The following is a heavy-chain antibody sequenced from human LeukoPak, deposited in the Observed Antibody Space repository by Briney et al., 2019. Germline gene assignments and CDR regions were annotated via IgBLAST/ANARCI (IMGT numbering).Heavy chain of an antibody. CDR1: GFSLSSYS. Sequence: GGSLRPSCAASGFSLSSYSMNWVRQAPGKGLEWVSSISTTSSYIYYADSVKGRFTISRDNAKNSLYLQMNSLRAEDTAVYSCSRSFRRHYDSSGFDYWGQGTLVTVSS. CDR3: SRSFRRHYDSSGFDY. D-gene: IGHD3-22*01. CDR2: ISTTSSYI. V-gene: IGHV3-21*01. J-gene: IGHJ4*02.